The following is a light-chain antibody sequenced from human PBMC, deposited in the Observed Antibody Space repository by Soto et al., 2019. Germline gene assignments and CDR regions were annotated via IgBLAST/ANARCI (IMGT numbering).Light chain of an antibody. V-gene: IGKV3-20*01. J-gene: IGKJ1*01. CDR3: QQDNISRWT. CDR2: GAS. CDR1: QSVSSTY. Sequence: ETVLSHSPGTLSLSPGERAILSCRASQSVSSTYLAWYQQKPGQAPRLLIYGASSRATGIPDRFSGSGSGTDFTLTISRLEPEDFAVYYCQQDNISRWTFGQGTKVDTK.